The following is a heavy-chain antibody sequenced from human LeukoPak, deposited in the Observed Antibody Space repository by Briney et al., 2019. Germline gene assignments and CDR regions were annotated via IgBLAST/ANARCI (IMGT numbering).Heavy chain of an antibody. CDR2: IKQDGSEK. V-gene: IGHV3-7*01. Sequence: PGGSLRLSCAASGFTFRNYWMSWVRQAPGKGLEWVANIKQDGSEKYYVDSVKGRFTISRDNAKNSLYLQMNSLRAEDTAVYYCARAAGSGSYYNAYHYYYYYYMDGWGKGTTVTVSS. CDR1: GFTFRNYW. D-gene: IGHD3-10*01. J-gene: IGHJ6*03. CDR3: ARAAGSGSYYNAYHYYYYYYMDG.